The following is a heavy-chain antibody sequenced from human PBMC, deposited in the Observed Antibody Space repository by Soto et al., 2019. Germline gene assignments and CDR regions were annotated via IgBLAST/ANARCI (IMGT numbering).Heavy chain of an antibody. Sequence: SETLPLPCAVSGYSISSGYYWGWIRHSQGKRLEWIGSIYYSGRSYYNPSLKSRVTISVDTSKNQFSLKLCSVTAADTVVYYCAAAGGTRRYQDARDRGQET. CDR3: AAAGGTRRYQDARD. CDR2: IYYSGRS. J-gene: IGHJ6*02. V-gene: IGHV4-38-2*01. D-gene: IGHD2-15*01. CDR1: GYSISSGYY.